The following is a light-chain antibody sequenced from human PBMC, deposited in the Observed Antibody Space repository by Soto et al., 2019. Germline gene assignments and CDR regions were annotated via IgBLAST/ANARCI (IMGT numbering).Light chain of an antibody. CDR3: QVWDGRNDRI. CDR2: NDN. Sequence: SYELTQASSTSLDPGQTARMTCRGDNIGRKTVHWYQQKPGQAPVLVMYNDNERPSGIPERFSGSNTGSTATLTISGVEAADEADYHCQVWDGRNDRIFGGGTQLTVL. V-gene: IGLV3-21*04. J-gene: IGLJ2*01. CDR1: NIGRKT.